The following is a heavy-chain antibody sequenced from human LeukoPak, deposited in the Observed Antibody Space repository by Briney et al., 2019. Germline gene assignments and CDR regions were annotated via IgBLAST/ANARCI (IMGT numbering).Heavy chain of an antibody. CDR1: GYTFTGYY. J-gene: IGHJ4*02. Sequence: ASVKVSCKASGYTFTGYYMHWVRQAPGQGLEWMGRINPNSGGTNYAQKFQGRVTMTRDTSISTAYMELSRLRSEDTAVYYCARVLNYCSSTSCYGDYFDYWGQGTLVTVSS. CDR2: INPNSGGT. CDR3: ARVLNYCSSTSCYGDYFDY. V-gene: IGHV1-2*06. D-gene: IGHD2-2*01.